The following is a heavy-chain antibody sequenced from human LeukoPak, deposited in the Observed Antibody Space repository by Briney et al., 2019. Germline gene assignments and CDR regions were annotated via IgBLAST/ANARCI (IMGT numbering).Heavy chain of an antibody. J-gene: IGHJ4*02. CDR1: GFTVSSNY. V-gene: IGHV3-53*01. Sequence: GGSLRLSCAASGFTVSSNYMSWVRQAPGKGVEGVSVIYSGGSTYYADSVKGRFTISRDNSKNTLYLQMNSLRAEDTAVYYCARDQGRGPFDYWGQGTLVTVSS. D-gene: IGHD3-10*01. CDR2: IYSGGST. CDR3: ARDQGRGPFDY.